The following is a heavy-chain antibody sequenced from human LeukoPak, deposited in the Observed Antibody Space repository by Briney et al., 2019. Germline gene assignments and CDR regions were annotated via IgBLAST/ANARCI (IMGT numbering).Heavy chain of an antibody. Sequence: ASVKVSCKASGYTFTSYDINWVRQATGQGLEWMGWMNPNSGNTGYAQKFQGRVTITRNTSISTAYMELSSLRSEDTAVYYCMRAPRITMVRGVIYWFDPWGQGTLVTVSS. CDR1: GYTFTSYD. D-gene: IGHD3-10*01. J-gene: IGHJ5*02. CDR3: MRAPRITMVRGVIYWFDP. CDR2: MNPNSGNT. V-gene: IGHV1-8*03.